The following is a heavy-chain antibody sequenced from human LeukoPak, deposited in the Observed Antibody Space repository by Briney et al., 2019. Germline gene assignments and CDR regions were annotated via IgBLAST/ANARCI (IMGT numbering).Heavy chain of an antibody. CDR2: IKQDGCER. Sequence: GGSLRLSCAASGFTFSSYWMSWVRQAPGKGLEGVANIKQDGCERYYVDSVKGRFTISRDNAKTSLYPQMNSLRAEDTAVYYCASAHYGDYEGSANLNFWGQGTLVTVSS. D-gene: IGHD4-17*01. V-gene: IGHV3-7*01. J-gene: IGHJ4*02. CDR1: GFTFSSYW. CDR3: ASAHYGDYEGSANLNF.